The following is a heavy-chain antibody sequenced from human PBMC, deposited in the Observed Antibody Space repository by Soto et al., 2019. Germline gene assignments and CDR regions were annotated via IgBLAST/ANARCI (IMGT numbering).Heavy chain of an antibody. CDR1: GFTFSGSA. V-gene: IGHV3-73*01. CDR2: IRSKAKSYAT. D-gene: IGHD3-9*01. CDR3: TSRLRYFDRFDY. Sequence: EVQLVESGGGLVQPGGSLKLSCAASGFTFSGSAMHWVRQASGRGLEWVGRIRSKAKSYATAYSAAVTGSFTISRDDSKNTAYSQMNSLKTEDTAVYYCTSRLRYFDRFDYWGQGTLVTVSS. J-gene: IGHJ4*02.